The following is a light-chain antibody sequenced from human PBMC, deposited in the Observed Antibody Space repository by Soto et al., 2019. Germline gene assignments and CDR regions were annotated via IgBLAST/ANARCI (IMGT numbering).Light chain of an antibody. CDR1: QSVSSSY. CDR2: GAS. Sequence: EIVLTQSPGTLSLSPGERATLSCRASQSVSSSYLAWYQHKPGQAPRLLIYGASSRATGIPHRFSGSGSGTDFTLTISRLEPEDFAVYYCQQYGSSPFTFGPGTKVDIK. V-gene: IGKV3-20*01. J-gene: IGKJ3*01. CDR3: QQYGSSPFT.